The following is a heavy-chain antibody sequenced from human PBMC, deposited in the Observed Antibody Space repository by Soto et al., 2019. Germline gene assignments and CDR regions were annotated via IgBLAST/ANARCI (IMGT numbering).Heavy chain of an antibody. J-gene: IGHJ4*02. CDR1: GYTFTGYY. V-gene: IGHV1-2*04. CDR3: AREFSVAGIYFDY. D-gene: IGHD6-19*01. Sequence: QVQLVQSGAEVKKPGASVKVSCKASGYTFTGYYMHWVRQAPGQGLEWMGWINPNSGGTNYAQKFQGWVTMTRDTYISTAYMELSRLRSDDTAVYYCAREFSVAGIYFDYWGQGTLVTVSS. CDR2: INPNSGGT.